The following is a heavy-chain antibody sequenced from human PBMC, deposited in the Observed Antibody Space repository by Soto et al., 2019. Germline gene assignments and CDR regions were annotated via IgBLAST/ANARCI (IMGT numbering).Heavy chain of an antibody. J-gene: IGHJ4*02. D-gene: IGHD5-18*01. Sequence: GGSLRLSCAASGFTFSSYAMHWVRQAPGKGLEWVAVISYDGSNKYYADSVKGRFTISRDNSKNTLYLQMNSLRAEDTAVYYCTRDTRRYSYGYPIDYWGQGTLVTVSS. CDR3: TRDTRRYSYGYPIDY. CDR2: ISYDGSNK. CDR1: GFTFSSYA. V-gene: IGHV3-30-3*01.